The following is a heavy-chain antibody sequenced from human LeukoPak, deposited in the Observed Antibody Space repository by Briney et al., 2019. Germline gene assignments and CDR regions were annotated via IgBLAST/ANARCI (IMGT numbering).Heavy chain of an antibody. Sequence: GGSLRLSCAASGFTFSSYGMHWVRQAPGKGLEWVAFIRYDGSNKYYADSVKGRLTISRDNSKNTLYLQMNSLRAEDTAVYYCAKVPGIAAAANYWGQGTLVTVSS. CDR2: IRYDGSNK. CDR1: GFTFSSYG. J-gene: IGHJ4*02. D-gene: IGHD6-13*01. CDR3: AKVPGIAAAANY. V-gene: IGHV3-30*02.